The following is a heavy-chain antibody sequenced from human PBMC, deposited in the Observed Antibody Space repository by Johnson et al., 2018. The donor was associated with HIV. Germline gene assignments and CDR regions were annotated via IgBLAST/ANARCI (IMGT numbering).Heavy chain of an antibody. D-gene: IGHD6-13*01. CDR1: GFTFRSFA. J-gene: IGHJ3*02. Sequence: VQLVESGGGLVQPGGSLRLSCAASGFTFRSFAMTWVRQAPGKGLEWVSTISGTHGSTYYADSVRGRFTLSRDNSQNTLYLQMNSLRAEDTAVYYCARDKAGSSWYTAFDIWGQGTMVIVSS. CDR3: ARDKAGSSWYTAFDI. CDR2: ISGTHGST. V-gene: IGHV3-23*04.